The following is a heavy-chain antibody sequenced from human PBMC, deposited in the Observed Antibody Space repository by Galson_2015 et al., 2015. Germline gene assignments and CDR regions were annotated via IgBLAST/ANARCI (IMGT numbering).Heavy chain of an antibody. CDR3: ASYVLLLFGELKEDDY. J-gene: IGHJ4*02. V-gene: IGHV4-39*07. D-gene: IGHD3-10*01. CDR2: IYYSGST. CDR1: GGSISSSSYY. Sequence: ETLSLTCTVSGGSISSSSYYWGWIRQPPGKGLEWIGSIYYSGSTYYNPTLKSRVTLSVDTSKNQFSLKLSSVTAADTAVYYCASYVLLLFGELKEDDYWGQGTLVTVSS.